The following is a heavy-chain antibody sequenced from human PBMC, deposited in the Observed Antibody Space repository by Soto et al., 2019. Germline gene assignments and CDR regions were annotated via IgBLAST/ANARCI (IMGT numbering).Heavy chain of an antibody. V-gene: IGHV4-39*01. J-gene: IGHJ6*02. CDR2: IYYSGST. CDR1: GGSISSSSYY. Sequence: SETLSLTCTVSGGSISSSSYYWGWIRQPPGKGLEWIGSIYYSGSTYYNPSLKSRVTISVDTSKNQFSLKLSSVTAADTAVYYCARLPLTIAVADNTNYYYYGMDVWGQGTTVTVSS. D-gene: IGHD6-19*01. CDR3: ARLPLTIAVADNTNYYYYGMDV.